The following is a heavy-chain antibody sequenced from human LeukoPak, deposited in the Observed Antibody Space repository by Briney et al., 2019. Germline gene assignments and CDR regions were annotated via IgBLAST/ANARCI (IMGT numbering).Heavy chain of an antibody. D-gene: IGHD3-10*01. J-gene: IGHJ4*02. CDR3: ARKVLITMVRGVTQHFDY. CDR2: IYYSGST. Sequence: SETLSLTCTVSGGSISSSSYYWGWIRQPPGKGLEWIGSIYYSGSTYYNPSLKSRVTISVDTSKNQFSLKLSSVTAADTAAYYCARKVLITMVRGVTQHFDYWGQGTLVTVSS. V-gene: IGHV4-39*07. CDR1: GGSISSSSYY.